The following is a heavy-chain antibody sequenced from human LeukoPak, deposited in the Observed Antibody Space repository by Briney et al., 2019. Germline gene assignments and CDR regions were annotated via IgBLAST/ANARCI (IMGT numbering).Heavy chain of an antibody. CDR3: ASGLSNWNDPWYFDY. J-gene: IGHJ4*02. D-gene: IGHD1-20*01. CDR2: ISGSGGST. Sequence: GGSLRLSCAASGFTFSSYAMSWVRQAPGKGLEWVSAISGSGGSTYYADSVKGRFTISRDNSKNTLYLQMNSLRAEDTAVYYCASGLSNWNDPWYFDYWGQGTLVTVSS. V-gene: IGHV3-23*01. CDR1: GFTFSSYA.